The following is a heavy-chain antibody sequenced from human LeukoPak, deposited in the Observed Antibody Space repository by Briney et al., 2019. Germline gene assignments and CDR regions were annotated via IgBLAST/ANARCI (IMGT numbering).Heavy chain of an antibody. J-gene: IGHJ6*02. CDR3: ARVGSGWSPYYGMDV. CDR2: ISWNSGSI. D-gene: IGHD6-19*01. Sequence: GGSLRLSCAASGFTFDDYAMHWVRQAPGKGLEWVSGISWNSGSIGYADSVKGRFTISRDNAENSLYLQMNSLRAEDTAVYYCARVGSGWSPYYGMDVWGQGTTVTVSS. CDR1: GFTFDDYA. V-gene: IGHV3-9*01.